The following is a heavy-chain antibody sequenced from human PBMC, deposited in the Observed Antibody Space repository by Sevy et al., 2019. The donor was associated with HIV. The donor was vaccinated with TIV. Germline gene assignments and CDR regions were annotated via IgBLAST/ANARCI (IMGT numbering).Heavy chain of an antibody. CDR3: GRGDYMNYLYALDV. D-gene: IGHD4-4*01. J-gene: IGHJ6*02. Sequence: GGSLRLSCAASGFLFSTYGMHWVRQAPGKGLEWVGIIWYDGSKQYYADSVKGRFTISRDNSMDTLYLQMNSLRAEDTAVYFCGRGDYMNYLYALDVWGQGTTVTVSS. V-gene: IGHV3-33*01. CDR1: GFLFSTYG. CDR2: IWYDGSKQ.